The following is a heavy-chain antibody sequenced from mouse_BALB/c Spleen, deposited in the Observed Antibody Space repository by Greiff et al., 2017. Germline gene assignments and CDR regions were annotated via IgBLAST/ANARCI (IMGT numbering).Heavy chain of an antibody. CDR2: ISNGGGST. V-gene: IGHV5-12-2*01. CDR3: ARDYGSSYPAWFAY. D-gene: IGHD1-1*01. J-gene: IGHJ3*01. Sequence: EVQLVESGGGLVQPGGSRKLSCAASGFTFSSYTMSWVRQTPEKRLEWVAYISNGGGSTYYPDTVKGRFTISRDNAKNTLYLQMSSLKSEDTAMYYCARDYGSSYPAWFAYWGQGTLVTVSA. CDR1: GFTFSSYT.